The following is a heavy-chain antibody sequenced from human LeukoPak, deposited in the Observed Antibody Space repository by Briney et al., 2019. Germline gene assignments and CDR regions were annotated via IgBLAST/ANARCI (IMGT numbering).Heavy chain of an antibody. CDR2: ISSSGDII. CDR3: ARVGRDSQHLDY. CDR1: GFTFSNYE. D-gene: IGHD2-15*01. V-gene: IGHV3-48*03. J-gene: IGHJ4*02. Sequence: PGGSLRLSCAASGFTFSNYEMNCVRQAPRKGLEGVSYISSSGDIIYSADSVKGRLTFSRDNAKNSLYLQMNSLRAEDTAVYYCARVGRDSQHLDYWGPGTLVTVSS.